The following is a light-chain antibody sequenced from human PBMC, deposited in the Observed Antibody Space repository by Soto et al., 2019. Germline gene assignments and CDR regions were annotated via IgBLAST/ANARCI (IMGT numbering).Light chain of an antibody. V-gene: IGLV2-11*01. J-gene: IGLJ1*01. Sequence: QSVLTQPRSVSGSPGQSVTISCTGTTNDLGDYVSWYQQNPGKAPKVMIYDVTRRPSGVPDRFSGSKSGNTASLTISGLQAEDEADYYCCSYAGRDTWVLGSGTKLTVL. CDR2: DVT. CDR1: TNDLGDY. CDR3: CSYAGRDTWV.